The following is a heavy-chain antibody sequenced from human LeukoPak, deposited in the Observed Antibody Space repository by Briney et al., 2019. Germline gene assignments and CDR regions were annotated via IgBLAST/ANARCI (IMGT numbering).Heavy chain of an antibody. CDR1: GFTFSSYA. CDR2: ISGSGGST. Sequence: GGSLSLSCAASGFTFSSYAMSWVRQARGKGLEWVSAISGSGGSTYYADSVKGRFTISRDNSKNTLYLQMNSLRAEDTAVYYCAKLALVHYYSHDAFDIWGQGTMVTVSS. D-gene: IGHD1-26*01. V-gene: IGHV3-23*01. CDR3: AKLALVHYYSHDAFDI. J-gene: IGHJ3*02.